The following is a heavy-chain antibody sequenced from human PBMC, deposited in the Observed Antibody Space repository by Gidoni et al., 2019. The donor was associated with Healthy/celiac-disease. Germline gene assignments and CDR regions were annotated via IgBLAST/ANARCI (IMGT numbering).Heavy chain of an antibody. D-gene: IGHD6-19*01. V-gene: IGHV3-7*03. CDR2: IKQDGSEK. Sequence: AASGFTFSSYWMSWVRQAPGKGLEWVANIKQDGSEKYYVDSVKGRFTISRDNAKNSLYLQMNSLRAEDTAVYYCARSLAVAAYAFDIWGQGTMVTVSS. CDR3: ARSLAVAAYAFDI. J-gene: IGHJ3*02. CDR1: GFTFSSYW.